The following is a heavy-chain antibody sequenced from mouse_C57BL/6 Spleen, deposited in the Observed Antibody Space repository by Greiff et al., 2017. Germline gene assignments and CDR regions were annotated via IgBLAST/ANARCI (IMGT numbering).Heavy chain of an antibody. J-gene: IGHJ2*01. CDR1: GYTFTDYY. Sequence: VQLQHSGPELVKPGASVKISCKASGYTFTDYYMNWVKQSHGKSLEWIGDITPTNGGTSYNQKFKGKATLTVDQSSITAYMELRSLTSEDSAVYYCARGEAYYSNYAYYVDYWGQGTTLTVSS. D-gene: IGHD2-5*01. CDR2: ITPTNGGT. CDR3: ARGEAYYSNYAYYVDY. V-gene: IGHV1-26*01.